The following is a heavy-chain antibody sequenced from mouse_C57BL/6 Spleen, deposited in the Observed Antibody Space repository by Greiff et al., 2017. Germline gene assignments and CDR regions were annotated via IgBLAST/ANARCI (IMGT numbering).Heavy chain of an antibody. J-gene: IGHJ4*01. D-gene: IGHD1-1*01. Sequence: VQLQQSGPELVKPGASVKLSCKASGYTFTDYYMNWVKQSHGKSLEWIGDINPNNGGTSYNQKFKGKATLTVDKSSSTAYMELRSLTSEDSAVYDCARDTTVVEGYDMDYWGQGTSVTVSS. CDR1: GYTFTDYY. V-gene: IGHV1-26*01. CDR3: ARDTTVVEGYDMDY. CDR2: INPNNGGT.